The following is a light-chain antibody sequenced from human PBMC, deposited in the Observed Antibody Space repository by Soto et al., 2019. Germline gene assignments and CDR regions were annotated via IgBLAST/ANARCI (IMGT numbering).Light chain of an antibody. Sequence: EIVLTQSPGTLSLSPGERATLSCRASQSDSSSYLAWYQQKPGQAPRLLIYGASSRATGIPDRFSGSGSGTDFTLTISRLEPEDFAVYYCQQYAISPWTFGQGTKVQIK. CDR1: QSDSSSY. CDR2: GAS. CDR3: QQYAISPWT. J-gene: IGKJ1*01. V-gene: IGKV3-20*01.